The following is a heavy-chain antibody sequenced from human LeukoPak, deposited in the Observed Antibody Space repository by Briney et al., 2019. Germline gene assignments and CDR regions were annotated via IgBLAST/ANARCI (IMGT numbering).Heavy chain of an antibody. Sequence: ASVKVSCKASGYTFTSYAMHWVRQAPGQRLEWMGWINAGNGNTKYSQKFQGRVTITRDTSASTACMELSSLRSEDTAVYYCAREAAQVRGVIWSPMDYWGQGTLVTVSS. D-gene: IGHD3-10*01. CDR1: GYTFTSYA. J-gene: IGHJ4*02. CDR3: AREAAQVRGVIWSPMDY. V-gene: IGHV1-3*01. CDR2: INAGNGNT.